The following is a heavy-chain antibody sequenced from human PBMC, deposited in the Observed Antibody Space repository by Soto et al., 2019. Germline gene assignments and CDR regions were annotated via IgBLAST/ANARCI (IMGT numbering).Heavy chain of an antibody. CDR3: ARDRGAAAGTRYYYGMDV. V-gene: IGHV3-33*01. Sequence: QVQLVESGGGVVQPGRSLRLSCAASGFTLSSYGMHWVRQAPGKGLEWVAVIWYDGTNKYYADSVKGGFTISRDNSKNTLSLQMNSRRAEDTAVYYCARDRGAAAGTRYYYGMDVWGQGTTVTVSS. CDR1: GFTLSSYG. D-gene: IGHD6-13*01. CDR2: IWYDGTNK. J-gene: IGHJ6*02.